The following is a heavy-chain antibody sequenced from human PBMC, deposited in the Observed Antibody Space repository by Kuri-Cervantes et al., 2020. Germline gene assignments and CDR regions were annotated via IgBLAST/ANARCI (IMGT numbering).Heavy chain of an antibody. CDR2: ISWNSGSI. CDR3: AKVSEQLPPDY. CDR1: GFTFDDYA. Sequence: SLKISCAASGFTFDDYAMHWVRQAPGKGLEWVSGISWNSGSIGYADSVKGRFTISRDNAKNSLYLQMSSLRGEDTAVYYCAKVSEQLPPDYWGQGTLVTVSS. V-gene: IGHV3-9*01. D-gene: IGHD5-18*01. J-gene: IGHJ4*02.